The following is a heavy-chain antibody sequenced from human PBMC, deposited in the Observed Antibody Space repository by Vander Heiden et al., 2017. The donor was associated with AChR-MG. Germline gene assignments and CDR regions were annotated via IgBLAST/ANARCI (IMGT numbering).Heavy chain of an antibody. D-gene: IGHD3-3*01. V-gene: IGHV4-39*01. J-gene: IGHJ3*02. CDR2: VYYRGNT. CDR3: ARHWDNYYFLSGYHAFDI. Sequence: QLQLQESGPGLVKPSETLSLTCTVSGGSISSDSYYWAWIRQPPGKGLEWIGTVYYRGNTYHNPSVESRVTVSVAPSKNQFSLSLSSVTAADTAVYYCARHWDNYYFLSGYHAFDIWGQVTMVNVS. CDR1: GGSISSDSYY.